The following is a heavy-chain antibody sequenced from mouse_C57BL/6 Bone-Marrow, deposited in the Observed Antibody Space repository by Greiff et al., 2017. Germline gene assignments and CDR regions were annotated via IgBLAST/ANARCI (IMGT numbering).Heavy chain of an antibody. CDR3: AKRYHYGSSPYYFDY. J-gene: IGHJ2*01. V-gene: IGHV14-3*01. CDR1: GFNIKNTY. Sequence: VQLQQSVAELVRPGASVKLSCTASGFNIKNTYMHWVKQRPEQGLEWIGRIDPANGNTKYAPKFQGKATITADTSSNTAYLQLRSLTSEDTAIYYCAKRYHYGSSPYYFDYWGKGTTLTVSS. D-gene: IGHD1-1*01. CDR2: IDPANGNT.